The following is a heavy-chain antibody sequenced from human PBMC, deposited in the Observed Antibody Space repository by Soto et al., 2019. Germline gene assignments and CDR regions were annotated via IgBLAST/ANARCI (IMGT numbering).Heavy chain of an antibody. CDR1: GGSISSGGYY. CDR2: IYYSGST. V-gene: IGHV4-31*03. Sequence: SETLSLTCTVSGGSISSGGYYWSWIRQHPGKGLEWIGYIYYSGSTYYNPSLKSRVTISVDTSKNQFSLKLSSVTAADTAVYYCARVSGNQGGGYYFDYWGQGTLVTVSS. CDR3: ARVSGNQGGGYYFDY. J-gene: IGHJ4*02. D-gene: IGHD1-1*01.